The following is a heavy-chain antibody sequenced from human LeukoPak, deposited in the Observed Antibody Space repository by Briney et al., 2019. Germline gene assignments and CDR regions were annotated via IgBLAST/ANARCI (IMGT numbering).Heavy chain of an antibody. CDR2: IIGDGSST. D-gene: IGHD2-15*01. CDR1: GFIFNGHW. CDR3: TRDVGFCSGGRCFPSGPADY. Sequence: GESLRLSCAASGFIFNGHWMHWVRQAPGKGLMWVYHIIGDGSSTNYADSVKGRFTISRDNAKNTLYLQMNSLRAEDTAVYYCTRDVGFCSGGRCFPSGPADYWGQGTLVTVSS. V-gene: IGHV3-74*01. J-gene: IGHJ4*02.